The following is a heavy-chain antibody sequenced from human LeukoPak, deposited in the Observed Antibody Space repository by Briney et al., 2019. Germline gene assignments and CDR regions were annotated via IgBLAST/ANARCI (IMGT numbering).Heavy chain of an antibody. CDR1: GFTFSRYA. D-gene: IGHD3-22*01. CDR3: ARGDAIVLITGYYFDY. Sequence: GGSLRLSCAASGFTFSRYAMHWVRQAPGKGLEWVSVISYDGNNKWYADSVKGRFTISRDNSENTLYLQMDSLRAEDTAVYYCARGDAIVLITGYYFDYWGQGTLVTVSS. V-gene: IGHV3-30*04. CDR2: ISYDGNNK. J-gene: IGHJ4*02.